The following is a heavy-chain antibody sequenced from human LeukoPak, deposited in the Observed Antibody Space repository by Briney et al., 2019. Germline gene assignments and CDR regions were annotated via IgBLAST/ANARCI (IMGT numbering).Heavy chain of an antibody. J-gene: IGHJ5*02. Sequence: GGSLRLSCAASGFTFNDYYMSWIRQAPGKGLEWLSYINIGGTNTHCADSVKGRFTISRDNAKKSLYLEMNNLRAEDTAVYYCATDGAGFDTWGQGVLVTVSS. CDR3: ATDGAGFDT. V-gene: IGHV3-11*01. CDR2: INIGGTNT. CDR1: GFTFNDYY.